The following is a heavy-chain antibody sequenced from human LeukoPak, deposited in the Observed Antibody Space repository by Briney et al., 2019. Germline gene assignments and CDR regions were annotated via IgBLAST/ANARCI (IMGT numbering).Heavy chain of an antibody. CDR3: ARDQKYYYRSAYYDAFDV. CDR2: ITGSGDST. D-gene: IGHD3-22*01. V-gene: IGHV3-23*01. Sequence: GGSLRLSCAASGFTFSYYAMSWVRQAPGKGLEWVSGITGSGDSTYYADSVKGRFTISRDNSKNTLFLQMNSLRAEDTALYYCARDQKYYYRSAYYDAFDVWGQGTMVTVYS. CDR1: GFTFSYYA. J-gene: IGHJ3*01.